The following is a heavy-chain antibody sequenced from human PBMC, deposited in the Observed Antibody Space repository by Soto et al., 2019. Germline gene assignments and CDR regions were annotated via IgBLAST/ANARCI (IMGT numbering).Heavy chain of an antibody. CDR2: IYHSGST. V-gene: IGHV4-4*02. J-gene: IGHJ6*02. CDR3: AREKVRGGGRYYGMDV. Sequence: SETLSLTCSVSGGSISSSNWWSWVRQPPGKGLEWIGEIYHSGSTNYNPSLKSRVTISVDKSKNQFSLKLSSVTAADTAVYYCAREKVRGGGRYYGMDVWGQGTTVTVSS. CDR1: GGSISSSNW. D-gene: IGHD3-10*01.